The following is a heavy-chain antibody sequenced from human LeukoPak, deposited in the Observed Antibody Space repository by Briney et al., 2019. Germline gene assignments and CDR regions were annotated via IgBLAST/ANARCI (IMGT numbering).Heavy chain of an antibody. J-gene: IGHJ4*02. D-gene: IGHD3-22*01. V-gene: IGHV3-48*02. CDR2: ISGSTTI. CDR1: GFIFSSYS. CDR3: ARTYSDSSGYYHFDY. Sequence: GGSLRLSCAASGFIFSSYSLSWVRQAPGKGQEWVSYISGSTTIYYADSVKGRFTISRDNAKNSLYLQMSSLKDEDTAVYYCARTYSDSSGYYHFDYWGQGTLVTVSS.